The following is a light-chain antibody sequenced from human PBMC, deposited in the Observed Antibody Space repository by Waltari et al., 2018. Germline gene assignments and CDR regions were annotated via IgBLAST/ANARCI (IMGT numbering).Light chain of an antibody. CDR1: SSNIATTS. V-gene: IGLV1-51*01. Sequence: SVLTPPPSVSEAPGQTVTLPCPGISSNIATTSVTRYQQIPATDRKLLIYDNDKRPSGIPHQCSGCRSGTSATLGITGRQTGDEADYYCATWDSSLSAGAFGPGTKVTVL. J-gene: IGLJ1*01. CDR2: DND. CDR3: ATWDSSLSAGA.